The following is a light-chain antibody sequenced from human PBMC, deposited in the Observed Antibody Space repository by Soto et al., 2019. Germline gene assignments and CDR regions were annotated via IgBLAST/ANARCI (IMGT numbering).Light chain of an antibody. J-gene: IGLJ3*02. Sequence: QSVLTQSPSASGTPGQRVTISCSGSSSNIGKNTVIWYQQLPGTAPKLLIYGNSQRPSGVPDRISGSKSGTSASLAISGLQSEDEADYFCAAWDDSLSGVVFGGGTQLTVL. CDR1: SSNIGKNT. CDR3: AAWDDSLSGVV. CDR2: GNS. V-gene: IGLV1-44*01.